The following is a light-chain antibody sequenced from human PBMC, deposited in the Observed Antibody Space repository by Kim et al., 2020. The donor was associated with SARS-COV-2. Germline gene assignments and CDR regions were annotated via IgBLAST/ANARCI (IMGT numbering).Light chain of an antibody. V-gene: IGLV3-9*01. J-gene: IGLJ3*02. Sequence: SYELTQPPSVSVALGQTARITCGGNKMGSKNAHWYQQKPGQAPVLVIYQDSKRPSGIPERFSGSNSGNTATLTISGTQARDEADYYCQAWDSSTAVFGGG. CDR3: QAWDSSTAV. CDR1: KMGSKN. CDR2: QDS.